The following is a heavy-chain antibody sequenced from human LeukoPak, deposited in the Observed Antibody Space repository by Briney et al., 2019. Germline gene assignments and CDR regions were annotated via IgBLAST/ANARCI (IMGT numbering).Heavy chain of an antibody. D-gene: IGHD3-22*01. CDR3: ARTNYYDSSGDDAFDI. CDR1: GYSFTSYW. J-gene: IGHJ3*02. CDR2: IYPGDSDT. Sequence: GESLKISCKGSGYSFTSYWIGWVRQMPGKGLEWMGIIYPGDSDTRYSPSFQGQVTISADKSISTAYLQWSSLKASDTAMYYCARTNYYDSSGDDAFDIWGQGTMVTVSS. V-gene: IGHV5-51*01.